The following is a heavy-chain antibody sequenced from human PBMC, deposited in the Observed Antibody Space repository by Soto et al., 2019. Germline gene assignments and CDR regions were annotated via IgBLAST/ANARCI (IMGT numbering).Heavy chain of an antibody. CDR3: AKDQYEDTMIVVVSSEASVXDY. CDR2: ISGSGGST. D-gene: IGHD3-22*01. V-gene: IGHV3-23*01. J-gene: IGHJ4*02. Sequence: GGSLRLSCAASGVTFSSYAMSWVRQAPGKGLEWVSAISGSGGSTYYADSVKGRFTISRDNSKNTLYLQMNSLRAEDTAVYYCAKDQYEDTMIVVVSSEASVXDYWGQGTLVTVSS. CDR1: GVTFSSYA.